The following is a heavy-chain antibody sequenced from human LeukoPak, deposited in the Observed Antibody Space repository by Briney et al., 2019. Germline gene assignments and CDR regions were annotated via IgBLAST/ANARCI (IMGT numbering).Heavy chain of an antibody. V-gene: IGHV1-46*01. CDR3: ATEVLAVAGTSYYFDY. Sequence: ASVKVSCKASGYTFTSYYMHWVRQAPGQGLEWMGIINPSGGSTSYAQKFQGRVTMTRDMSTSTVYMELSSLRSEDTAVYYCATEVLAVAGTSYYFDYWGQGTLVTVSS. J-gene: IGHJ4*02. D-gene: IGHD6-19*01. CDR1: GYTFTSYY. CDR2: INPSGGST.